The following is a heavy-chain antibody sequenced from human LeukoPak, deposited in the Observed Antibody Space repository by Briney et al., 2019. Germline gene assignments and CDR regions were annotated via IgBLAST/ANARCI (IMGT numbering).Heavy chain of an antibody. CDR2: VYFSGIT. D-gene: IGHD2-21*01. CDR3: ARTARLPDS. CDR1: DDSIRTHY. V-gene: IGHV4-4*09. J-gene: IGHJ4*02. Sequence: PSETLSLTCTVSDDSIRTHYWSWIRQPPGKGLECIGYVYFSGITNYNPSLKSRVSMSVDTSKNQLSLKLSSVTAADTAVYYCARTARLPDSWGQGTLVTVSS.